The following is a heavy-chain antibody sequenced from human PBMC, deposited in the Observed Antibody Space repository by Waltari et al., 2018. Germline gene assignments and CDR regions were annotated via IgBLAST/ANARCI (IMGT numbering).Heavy chain of an antibody. Sequence: EVQLVQSGAEVKKPGESLKISCKGSGYSFTSHWIGWVRQMPGKGLEGMGIIYPGDPDTSYSPSFQGQVTTSADKSISTAYLQWSSLKASDTAMYYCARRNIAAAANYYYYGMDVWGQGTTVTVSS. J-gene: IGHJ6*02. CDR2: IYPGDPDT. CDR1: GYSFTSHW. D-gene: IGHD6-13*01. V-gene: IGHV5-51*03. CDR3: ARRNIAAAANYYYYGMDV.